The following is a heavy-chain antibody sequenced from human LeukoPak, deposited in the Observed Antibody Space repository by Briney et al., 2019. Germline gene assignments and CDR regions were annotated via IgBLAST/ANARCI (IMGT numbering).Heavy chain of an antibody. D-gene: IGHD5-18*01. CDR3: ARRVYSYGPDDY. J-gene: IGHJ4*02. CDR1: GYTFSSYD. Sequence: ASVKVSSKASGYTFSSYDINWVRQATGQGHEWMGWMNPNSGNTGYAEKFQGRVTVTRNTSISTAYMELSSLRSEDTAVYYCARRVYSYGPDDYWGQGTLVTVSS. CDR2: MNPNSGNT. V-gene: IGHV1-8*01.